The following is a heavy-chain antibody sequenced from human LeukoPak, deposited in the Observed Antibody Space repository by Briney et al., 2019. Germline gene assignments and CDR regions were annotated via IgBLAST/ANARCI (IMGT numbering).Heavy chain of an antibody. CDR1: GFTFSDYY. D-gene: IGHD3-22*01. V-gene: IGHV3-11*01. J-gene: IGHJ4*02. CDR3: ARVNDYDSSGHYYY. Sequence: GGSLRLSCAASGFTFSDYYMSWIRQAPGKGLEWVSYISSSGSTMYYADSVKGRFTISRDDAKNSLFLQMNSLRAEDTAVYYCARVNDYDSSGHYYYWGQGTLVTVSS. CDR2: ISSSGSTM.